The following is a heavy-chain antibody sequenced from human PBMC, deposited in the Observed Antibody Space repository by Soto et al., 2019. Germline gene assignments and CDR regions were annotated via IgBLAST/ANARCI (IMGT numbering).Heavy chain of an antibody. V-gene: IGHV4-4*02. CDR1: GGSISSSNW. D-gene: IGHD6-19*01. CDR2: IYHSGST. Sequence: QVQLQESGPGLVKPSGTLSLTCAVSGGSISSSNWWSWVRQPPGKGLEWMGEIYHSGSTNYNPSLKSRVPISVDKSNDQFSLKLSAVPAADKAVYYCARSYRSGWYVDYWGQGTLVTVSS. J-gene: IGHJ4*02. CDR3: ARSYRSGWYVDY.